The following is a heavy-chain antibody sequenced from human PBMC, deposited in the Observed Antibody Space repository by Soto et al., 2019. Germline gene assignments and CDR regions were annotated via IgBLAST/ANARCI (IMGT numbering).Heavy chain of an antibody. CDR2: FYDGNT. CDR3: ATTRGLAVGGSFDY. Sequence: PSETLSLTCIVSGGSITRRSSYWAWIRQPPGKGLDWVGTFYDGNTYHNPSLRSRITIAVDTSKNQFSLKLNSVAAADTAFYYCATTRGLAVGGSFDYWGQGMLVTVS. J-gene: IGHJ4*02. CDR1: GGSITRRSSY. V-gene: IGHV4-39*01. D-gene: IGHD3-10*01.